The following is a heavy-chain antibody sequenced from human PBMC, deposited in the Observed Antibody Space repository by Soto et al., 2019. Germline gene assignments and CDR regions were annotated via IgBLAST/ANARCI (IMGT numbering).Heavy chain of an antibody. CDR1: GDSVSSNSAA. CDR2: TYYRSKWYN. Sequence: PSQTFSLTCAISGDSVSSNSAAWNWISQSPSRGLEWLGRTYYRSKWYNDYAVSVKSRITINPDKSKNQFSLQLNSVTPEDTAVYYCASDSKSPWLDYYYGMDVWGEGTTVTVSS. J-gene: IGHJ6*04. CDR3: ASDSKSPWLDYYYGMDV. D-gene: IGHD6-19*01. V-gene: IGHV6-1*01.